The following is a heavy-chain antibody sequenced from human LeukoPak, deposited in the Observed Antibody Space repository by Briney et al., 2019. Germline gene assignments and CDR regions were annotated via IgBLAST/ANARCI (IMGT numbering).Heavy chain of an antibody. J-gene: IGHJ5*02. CDR3: ARQIRYTYDPNWFHP. Sequence: SETLSLTCSVSGDSIALTSYYWAWIRQPPGKGLEWIGSICFSGTTNYNPSLQSRVTMSVDTSRNQFSLILSSLTATDTAVYYCARQIRYTYDPNWFHPWSQGALVTVSS. CDR1: GDSIALTSYY. V-gene: IGHV4-39*01. D-gene: IGHD2-2*02. CDR2: ICFSGTT.